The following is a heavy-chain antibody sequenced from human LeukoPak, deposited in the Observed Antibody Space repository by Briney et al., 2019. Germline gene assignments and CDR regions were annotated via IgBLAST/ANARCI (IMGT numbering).Heavy chain of an antibody. CDR2: ISGSGGST. Sequence: GGSLRLSCAASGFTFSSYWMSWVRQAPGKGLEWVSAISGSGGSTYYADSVKGRFTISRDNSKNTLYLQMNSLRAEDTAVYYCAKSPEQIAVAGLDYWGQGTLVTVSS. J-gene: IGHJ4*02. V-gene: IGHV3-23*01. CDR1: GFTFSSYW. D-gene: IGHD6-19*01. CDR3: AKSPEQIAVAGLDY.